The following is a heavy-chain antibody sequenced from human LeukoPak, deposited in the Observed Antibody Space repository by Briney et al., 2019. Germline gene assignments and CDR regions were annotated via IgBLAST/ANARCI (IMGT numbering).Heavy chain of an antibody. J-gene: IGHJ4*02. CDR2: IYYSGST. Sequence: SETLSLTCIVSGDSISSGDYYWGWIRQPPGKGLEWIGSIYYSGSTYYNPSLKSRVTISVDTSKNQFSLKLSSVTAADTAVYYCARDLVVITARNFDYWGQGTLVTVSS. D-gene: IGHD3-22*01. V-gene: IGHV4-39*07. CDR3: ARDLVVITARNFDY. CDR1: GDSISSGDYY.